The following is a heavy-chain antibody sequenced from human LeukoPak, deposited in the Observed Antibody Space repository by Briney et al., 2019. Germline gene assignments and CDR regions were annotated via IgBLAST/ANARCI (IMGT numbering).Heavy chain of an antibody. CDR1: GGNISGYY. CDR3: AIGRKRGYSGYDPARYFDY. V-gene: IGHV4-34*01. J-gene: IGHJ4*02. Sequence: PSETLSLTPAVYGGNISGYYWSWIRQPPGKRLESTRNNNNSGSTNYNPYLKSRVTISVDTSKNQFSLKLSSVTAADTAVYYCAIGRKRGYSGYDPARYFDYWGQGTLVTVSS. D-gene: IGHD5-12*01. CDR2: NNNSGST.